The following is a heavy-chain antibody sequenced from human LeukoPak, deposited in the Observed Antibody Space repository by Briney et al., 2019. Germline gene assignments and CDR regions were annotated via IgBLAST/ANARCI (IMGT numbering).Heavy chain of an antibody. Sequence: SETLSLTCTVSGGSISSSSYYWGWIRQPPGKGLEWIGSIYYSGSTYYNPSLKSRVTISVDTSKNQFSLKLSSVTAADTAVYYCARGRKLLWFGESRGIGYWGQGTLVTVSS. J-gene: IGHJ4*02. CDR2: IYYSGST. D-gene: IGHD3-10*01. CDR3: ARGRKLLWFGESRGIGY. V-gene: IGHV4-39*01. CDR1: GGSISSSSYY.